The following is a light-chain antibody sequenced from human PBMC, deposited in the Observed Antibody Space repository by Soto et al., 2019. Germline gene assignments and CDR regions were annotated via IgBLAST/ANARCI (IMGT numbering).Light chain of an antibody. Sequence: QSVLTQPPSVSAAAGQKVTISCSGSYSNIGSNFVSWYQPFPGSAPRLLIYDNSQRPSGIPDRFSGSKSRSSATLGITGLQTGDEADYYCGTWDSSLSVVLFGGGTKLTGL. V-gene: IGLV1-51*01. CDR2: DNS. CDR3: GTWDSSLSVVL. J-gene: IGLJ2*01. CDR1: YSNIGSNF.